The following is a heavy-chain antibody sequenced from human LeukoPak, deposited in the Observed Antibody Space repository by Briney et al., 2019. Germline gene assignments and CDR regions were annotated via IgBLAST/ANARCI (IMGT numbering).Heavy chain of an antibody. V-gene: IGHV4-30-2*01. CDR3: ARGRKGGNYDILTGYYPMANYFDY. J-gene: IGHJ4*02. Sequence: SQTLSLTCAVSGGSISSGGHSWSWIRQPPGRGLQWIGNIFFTGRSLYNPSLSSRVTISVDTSKNQFSLKLSSVTAADTAVYYCARGRKGGNYDILTGYYPMANYFDYWGQGTLVTVSS. CDR1: GGSISSGGHS. CDR2: IFFTGRS. D-gene: IGHD3-9*01.